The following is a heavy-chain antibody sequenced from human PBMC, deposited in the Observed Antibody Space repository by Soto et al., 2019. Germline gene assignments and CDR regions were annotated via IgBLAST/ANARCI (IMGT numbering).Heavy chain of an antibody. J-gene: IGHJ4*02. Sequence: SETLSLTRAVSGVSISSGNWWTWVRQTPQRGLEYIGETFHDGTANYYPSFERRVAISVDTSKNQFSLKLTSVTAADTAIYFCARLVYDTRLNYMYFDFWGQGALVTVSS. D-gene: IGHD2-8*01. CDR3: ARLVYDTRLNYMYFDF. CDR2: TFHDGTA. CDR1: GVSISSGNW. V-gene: IGHV4-4*02.